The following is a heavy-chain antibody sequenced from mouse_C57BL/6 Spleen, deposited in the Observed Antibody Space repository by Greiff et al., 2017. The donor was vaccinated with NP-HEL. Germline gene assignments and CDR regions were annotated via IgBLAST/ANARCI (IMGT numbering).Heavy chain of an antibody. CDR3: ARDYYGSSSFAY. Sequence: SGPELVKPGASVKISCKASGYAFSSSWMNWVKQRPGKGLEWIGRIYPGDGDTNYNGKFKGKATLTADKSSSTAYMQLSSLTSEDSAVYFCARDYYGSSSFAYWGQGTLVTVSA. D-gene: IGHD1-1*01. CDR2: IYPGDGDT. CDR1: GYAFSSSW. J-gene: IGHJ3*01. V-gene: IGHV1-82*01.